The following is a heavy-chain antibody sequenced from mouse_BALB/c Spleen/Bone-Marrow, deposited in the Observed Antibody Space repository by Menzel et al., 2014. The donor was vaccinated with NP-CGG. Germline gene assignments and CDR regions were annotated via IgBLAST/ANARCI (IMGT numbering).Heavy chain of an antibody. J-gene: IGHJ2*01. D-gene: IGHD4-1*01. Sequence: EVKLVESGGGLVQPGGSRKLSCAASGFTFSSFGMHWVRQAPEKGLEWVAYISSGSSTIFYADTVKGRFTVSRDNPKNTLFLQMTGLRSEDTAMYFCTRGGNWDDFDSWGQGTTLTVSS. CDR1: GFTFSSFG. V-gene: IGHV5-17*02. CDR3: TRGGNWDDFDS. CDR2: ISSGSSTI.